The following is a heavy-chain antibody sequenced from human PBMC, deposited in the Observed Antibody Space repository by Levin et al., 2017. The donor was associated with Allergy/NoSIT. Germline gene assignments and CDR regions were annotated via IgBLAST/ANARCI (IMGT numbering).Heavy chain of an antibody. CDR1: GFTFSSYE. V-gene: IGHV3-48*03. CDR3: ARTHNPPAAYGDYVDY. D-gene: IGHD4-17*01. J-gene: IGHJ4*02. CDR2: ISSSGSTI. Sequence: GGSLRLSCAASGFTFSSYEMNWVRQAPGKGLEWVSYISSSGSTIYYADSVKGRFTISRDNAKNSLYLQMNSLRAEDTAVYYCARTHNPPAAYGDYVDYWGQGTLVTVSS.